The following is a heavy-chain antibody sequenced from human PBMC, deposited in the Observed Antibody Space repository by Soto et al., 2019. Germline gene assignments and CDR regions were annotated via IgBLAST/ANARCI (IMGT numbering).Heavy chain of an antibody. V-gene: IGHV4-59*01. D-gene: IGHD5-18*01. CDR1: Y. Sequence: YWPGSRQPPGKGLEWLGYIFYSGSTFYNPSLKRRVTISIHTSKSQFSLQLTSVTAADTAVYYCARGAADTTVVASWGQGPPVTVS. CDR3: ARGAADTTVVAS. CDR2: IFYSGST. J-gene: IGHJ1*01.